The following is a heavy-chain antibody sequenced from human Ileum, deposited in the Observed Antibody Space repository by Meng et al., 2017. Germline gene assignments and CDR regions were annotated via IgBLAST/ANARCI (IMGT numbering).Heavy chain of an antibody. CDR2: IHHSGTT. CDR3: ARGVVSGSHYNTY. J-gene: IGHJ4*02. Sequence: QVQLQESGPGLVKPSGTLSLTCAVSGCPISSSIWWSWVRQPPEKGLEWIGEIHHSGTTNYSPSLKSRLTISVDKSKNQFSLKLQSVTAADTAVYFCARGVVSGSHYNTYWGQGILVTVSS. CDR1: GCPISSSIW. D-gene: IGHD3-10*01. V-gene: IGHV4-4*02.